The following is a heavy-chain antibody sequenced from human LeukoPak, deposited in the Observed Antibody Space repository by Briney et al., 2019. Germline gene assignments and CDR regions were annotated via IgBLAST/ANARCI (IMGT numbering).Heavy chain of an antibody. CDR2: ISSSRGYI. J-gene: IGHJ3*02. CDR1: GFTFSNYN. D-gene: IGHD2-15*01. V-gene: IGHV3-21*01. Sequence: GGSLRLSCAASGFTFSNYNVNWVRQAPGKGLEWVSFISSSRGYINYADSVKGRFTISRDNAKNSLYLQINTLRAEDTAVYYCARTYCSGGSCYSGAFDIWGQGTIVTVSS. CDR3: ARTYCSGGSCYSGAFDI.